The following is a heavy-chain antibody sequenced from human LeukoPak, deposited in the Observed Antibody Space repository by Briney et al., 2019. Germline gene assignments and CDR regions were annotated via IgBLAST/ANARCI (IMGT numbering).Heavy chain of an antibody. CDR3: ATDLLRGELNDY. V-gene: IGHV1-24*01. CDR2: FDPEDGET. J-gene: IGHJ4*02. Sequence: ASVKVSCKASGYTFTSYYMHWVRQAPGKGLEWMGGFDPEDGETIYAQKFQGRVTMTEDTSTDTAYMELSSLRSEDTAVYYCATDLLRGELNDYWGQGTLVTVSS. CDR1: GYTFTSYY. D-gene: IGHD3-16*01.